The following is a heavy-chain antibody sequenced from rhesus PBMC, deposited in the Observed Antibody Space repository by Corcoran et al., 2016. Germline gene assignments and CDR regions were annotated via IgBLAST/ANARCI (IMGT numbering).Heavy chain of an antibody. V-gene: IGHV4-122*02. CDR2: ITYSGST. Sequence: GYITYSGSTSYNPSLKSRFTISRDTSKNQFALKLSSVTAADTAVYYCARYSGSYRYKAFDFWGQGLRVTVSS. D-gene: IGHD3-16*01. J-gene: IGHJ3*01. CDR3: ARYSGSYRYKAFDF.